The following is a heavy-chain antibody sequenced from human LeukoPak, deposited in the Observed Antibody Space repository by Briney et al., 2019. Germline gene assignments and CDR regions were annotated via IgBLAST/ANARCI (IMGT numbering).Heavy chain of an antibody. D-gene: IGHD3-10*01. V-gene: IGHV4-34*01. CDR3: ARLKQTYYYGSGPKWNNWFDP. J-gene: IGHJ5*02. CDR1: GGSFSGYY. Sequence: PSETLSLTCAVYGGSFSGYYWSWIRQPPGKGLEWIGEINHSGSTNYNPSLKSRVTISVDTSKNQFSLKLSSVTAADTAVYYCARLKQTYYYGSGPKWNNWFDPWGQGTLVTVSS. CDR2: INHSGST.